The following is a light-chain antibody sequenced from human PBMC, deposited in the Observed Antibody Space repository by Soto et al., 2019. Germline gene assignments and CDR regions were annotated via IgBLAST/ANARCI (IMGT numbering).Light chain of an antibody. Sequence: QSVLTQPPSVSAAPGQKVTISCSGSTSNIGNKYVSWYQQHPGKAPKLMIYEVNKRPSGVPDRFSGSQSGNTASLTVSGLQAEDEADYYCSSYASGNSYVFGTGTKVTVL. CDR1: TSNIGNKY. CDR2: EVN. J-gene: IGLJ1*01. CDR3: SSYASGNSYV. V-gene: IGLV2-8*01.